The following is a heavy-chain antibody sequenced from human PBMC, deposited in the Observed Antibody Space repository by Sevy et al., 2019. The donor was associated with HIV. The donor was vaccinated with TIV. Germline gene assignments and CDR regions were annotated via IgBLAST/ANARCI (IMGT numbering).Heavy chain of an antibody. Sequence: ASVKVSCKASGGTFSSYAISWVRQAPGQGLEWMGGIIPIFGTANYAQKFQGRVTITADESTSTAYMELSSLRSEDTAVYYYARSSGTSYRYGAFDIWGQGTMVTVSS. CDR3: ARSSGTSYRYGAFDI. CDR2: IIPIFGTA. CDR1: GGTFSSYA. J-gene: IGHJ3*02. D-gene: IGHD5-18*01. V-gene: IGHV1-69*13.